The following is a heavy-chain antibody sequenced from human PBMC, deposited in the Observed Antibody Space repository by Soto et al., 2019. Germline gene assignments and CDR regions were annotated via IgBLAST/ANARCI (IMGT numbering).Heavy chain of an antibody. CDR2: IWYDGINK. D-gene: IGHD3-10*01. J-gene: IGHJ4*02. Sequence: QVQLAESGGGVAQPGRSLRLSCAASGFIFRSYGMHWVRQAPGKGLEWVAFIWYDGINKYYADSVTGRFTISRDNSKNTLYLQMDSLRAEDTAVYYCVREADSELLWFGNADYWGQGTLVTVSS. CDR3: VREADSELLWFGNADY. CDR1: GFIFRSYG. V-gene: IGHV3-33*01.